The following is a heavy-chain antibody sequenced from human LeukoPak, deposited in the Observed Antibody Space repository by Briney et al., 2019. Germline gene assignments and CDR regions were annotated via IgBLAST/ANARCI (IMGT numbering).Heavy chain of an antibody. CDR3: AKEGMIRGVIDY. D-gene: IGHD3-10*01. CDR2: VHTSGST. J-gene: IGHJ4*02. V-gene: IGHV4-4*07. CDR1: RASISPYY. Sequence: PSETLSLTCTVSRASISPYYWTWIRQPAGKGLEWIGHVHTSGSTNYNPSLKSQVTMSIDTSTNQFSLKLNSLTAADTAVYYCAKEGMIRGVIDYWGQGALVTVSS.